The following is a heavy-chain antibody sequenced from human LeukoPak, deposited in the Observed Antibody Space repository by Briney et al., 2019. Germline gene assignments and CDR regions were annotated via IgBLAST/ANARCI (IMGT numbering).Heavy chain of an antibody. V-gene: IGHV3-21*01. CDR3: ARTLEGWNYVADY. D-gene: IGHD1-7*01. CDR2: ISSSSSYI. CDR1: GFTFSSYA. Sequence: GGSLRLSCSASGFTFSSYAMHWVRQAPGKGLEWVSSISSSSSYIYYADSVKGRFTISRDNAKNSLYLQMNSLRAEDTAVYYCARTLEGWNYVADYWGQGTLVTVSS. J-gene: IGHJ4*02.